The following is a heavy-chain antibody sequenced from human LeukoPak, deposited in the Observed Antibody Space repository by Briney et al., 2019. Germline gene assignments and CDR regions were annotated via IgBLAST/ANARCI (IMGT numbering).Heavy chain of an antibody. J-gene: IGHJ3*02. CDR1: GFTFSSYS. Sequence: PGGSLRLSCAASGFTFSSYSMNWVRQAPGKGLEWVANIKQDGSEKYYVDSVKGRFTISRDNAKNSLFLQMNSLRAEDTAVYYCVREYCSGGSCSDAFDIWGQGTMVTVSS. CDR3: VREYCSGGSCSDAFDI. V-gene: IGHV3-7*01. CDR2: IKQDGSEK. D-gene: IGHD2-15*01.